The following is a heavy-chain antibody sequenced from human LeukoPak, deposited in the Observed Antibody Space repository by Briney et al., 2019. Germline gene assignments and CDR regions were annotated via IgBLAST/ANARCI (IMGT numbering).Heavy chain of an antibody. Sequence: PSETLSLTCTVSGGSISSSSYYWGWIRQPPGKGLEWIGSIYYSGSTYYNPSLKSRVTISVDTSKNQFSLKLSSVTAADTAVYYCARTTLTTVTSSFGYWGQGTLVTVSS. CDR1: GGSISSSSYY. CDR3: ARTTLTTVTSSFGY. J-gene: IGHJ4*02. D-gene: IGHD4-17*01. CDR2: IYYSGST. V-gene: IGHV4-39*01.